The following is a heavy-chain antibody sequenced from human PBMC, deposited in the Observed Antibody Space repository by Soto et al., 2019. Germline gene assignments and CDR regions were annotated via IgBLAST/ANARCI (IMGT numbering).Heavy chain of an antibody. Sequence: QLQLQESGPGLVKPSETLSLTCTVSGGSISSSSYYWGWIRQPPGKGLEWIGSIYYSGSTYYNPSLKSRVTISVDTSKNQFSLKLSSVTAADTAVYYCARLRFGGVIVAFDYWGQGTLVTVSS. J-gene: IGHJ4*02. V-gene: IGHV4-39*01. CDR1: GGSISSSSYY. CDR3: ARLRFGGVIVAFDY. CDR2: IYYSGST. D-gene: IGHD3-16*02.